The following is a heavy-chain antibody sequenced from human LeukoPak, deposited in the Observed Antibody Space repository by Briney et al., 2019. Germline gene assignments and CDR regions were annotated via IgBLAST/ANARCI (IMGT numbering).Heavy chain of an antibody. Sequence: PGGSLRLSCAASGFTLSSYGMHWVRQAPGKGLEWVAVIPYDGSNKYYADSVKGRFTISRDNSKNTLYLQMNSLRAEDTAVYYCAKDGQGGDCFFDYWGQGTLVTVSS. J-gene: IGHJ4*02. CDR1: GFTLSSYG. CDR3: AKDGQGGDCFFDY. D-gene: IGHD2-21*02. V-gene: IGHV3-30*18. CDR2: IPYDGSNK.